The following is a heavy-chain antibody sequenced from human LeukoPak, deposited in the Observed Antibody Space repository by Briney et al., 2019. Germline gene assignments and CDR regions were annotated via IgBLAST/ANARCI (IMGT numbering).Heavy chain of an antibody. D-gene: IGHD2-21*01. CDR1: GFTFSSYA. CDR3: ARDDKHPGDFDY. CDR2: ISYDGSNK. J-gene: IGHJ4*02. Sequence: GGSLRLSCAASGFTFSSYAMHWVRQAPGKGLEWVAVISYDGSNKYYADSVKGRFTISRDNSKNTLYLQMNSLRDEDTAVYYCARDDKHPGDFDYWGQGTLVTVSS. V-gene: IGHV3-30-3*01.